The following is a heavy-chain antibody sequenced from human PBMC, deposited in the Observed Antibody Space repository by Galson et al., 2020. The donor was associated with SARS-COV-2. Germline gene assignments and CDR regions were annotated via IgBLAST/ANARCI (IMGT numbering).Heavy chain of an antibody. D-gene: IGHD3-10*01. CDR2: ISHSGST. Sequence: SETLSLTCAVYGGSFSDYSWTWVRQPPGKGLEWIGEISHSGSTNYSPSLKSRVFMSVDTSKNQFSLKVRSVTAADTAVYYCARGGSRPIMAFDYYYFYMGVWGKGTTVTVSS. CDR1: GGSFSDYS. CDR3: ARGGSRPIMAFDYYYFYMGV. J-gene: IGHJ6*03. V-gene: IGHV4-34*01.